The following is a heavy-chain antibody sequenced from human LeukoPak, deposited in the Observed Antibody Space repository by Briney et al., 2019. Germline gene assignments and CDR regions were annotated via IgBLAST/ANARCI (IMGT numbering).Heavy chain of an antibody. D-gene: IGHD1-1*01. J-gene: IGHJ4*02. Sequence: GASVKVSCKASGYTFTSYYMHWVRQAPGQGLEWMGIINPSGGSTSYAQKFQGRVTITTDESTSTAYMELSSLRSEDTAVYYCATHNWNGNFDYWGQGTLVTVSS. V-gene: IGHV1-46*01. CDR3: ATHNWNGNFDY. CDR1: GYTFTSYY. CDR2: INPSGGST.